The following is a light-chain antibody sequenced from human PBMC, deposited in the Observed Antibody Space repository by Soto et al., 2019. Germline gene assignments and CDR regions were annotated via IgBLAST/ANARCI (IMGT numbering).Light chain of an antibody. J-gene: IGKJ3*01. CDR2: GAS. CDR3: QQYHSSPLFS. V-gene: IGKV3-20*01. Sequence: EIVLTQSPGTLSLSPGERATLSCRASQSVSSSYLAWYQQKPGQAPRLLIYGASIRATGIPDRFSGSGSGTDFGLTISGLEPEDVAVYYCQQYHSSPLFSFGPGTKVDIK. CDR1: QSVSSSY.